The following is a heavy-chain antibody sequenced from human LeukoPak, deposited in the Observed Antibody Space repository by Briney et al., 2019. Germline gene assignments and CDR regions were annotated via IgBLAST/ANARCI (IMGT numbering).Heavy chain of an antibody. CDR1: GGSISSGGYY. Sequence: TSETLSLTCTVSGGSISSGGYYWSWIRQPPGKGLEWIGYIYHSGSTYYNPSLKSRVTISVDRSKNQFSLKLSSVTAADTAVYYCARDRIRLYCGGDCYIGANWFDPWGQGTLVTVSS. CDR2: IYHSGST. CDR3: ARDRIRLYCGGDCYIGANWFDP. J-gene: IGHJ5*02. D-gene: IGHD2-21*01. V-gene: IGHV4-30-2*01.